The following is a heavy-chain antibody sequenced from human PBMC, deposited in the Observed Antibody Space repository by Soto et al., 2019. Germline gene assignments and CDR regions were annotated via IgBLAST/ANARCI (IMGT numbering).Heavy chain of an antibody. CDR1: GFTFSSYS. CDR2: ISSSSSYI. D-gene: IGHD2-2*01. CDR3: ARVVGGYCSSTSCPPGAFDI. V-gene: IGHV3-21*01. Sequence: XGSLKLSCAASGFTFSSYSMNWVRQAPGKGLDWVSSISSSSSYIYYADSVKGRFTISRDNAKNSLYLQMNSLRAEDTAVYYCARVVGGYCSSTSCPPGAFDIWGQGTMVTVSS. J-gene: IGHJ3*02.